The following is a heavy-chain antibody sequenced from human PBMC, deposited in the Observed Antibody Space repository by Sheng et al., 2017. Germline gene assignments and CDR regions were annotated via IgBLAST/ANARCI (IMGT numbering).Heavy chain of an antibody. CDR1: GFTVSDNY. CDR3: ARDSSSDSLNYFDF. V-gene: IGHV3-66*01. D-gene: IGHD6-6*01. CDR2: IYDDGRT. J-gene: IGHJ4*02. Sequence: EVQLVESGGGLVQPGGSLRISCAASGFTVSDNYMIWVRQSPERGLEWVSAIYDDGRTYYADSVKGRFTISRDHSKNTLSLQMNSLRAEDTALYYCARDSSSDSLNYFDFWGQGTLVTVSS.